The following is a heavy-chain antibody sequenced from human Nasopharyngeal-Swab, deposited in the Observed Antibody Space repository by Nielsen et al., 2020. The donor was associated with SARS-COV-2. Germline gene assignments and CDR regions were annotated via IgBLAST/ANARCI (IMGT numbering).Heavy chain of an antibody. V-gene: IGHV4-61*01. J-gene: IGHJ4*02. D-gene: IGHD3/OR15-3a*01. CDR2: IYYSGST. CDR3: ASLWTGYVDY. Sequence: GSLRLSCTVSGGSVSSGSYYWSWIRQPPGKGLEWIGYIYYSGSTNYNPSLKSRVTISVDTSKNQFSLKLSSVTAADTAVYYCASLWTGYVDYWGQGTLVTVSS. CDR1: GGSVSSGSYY.